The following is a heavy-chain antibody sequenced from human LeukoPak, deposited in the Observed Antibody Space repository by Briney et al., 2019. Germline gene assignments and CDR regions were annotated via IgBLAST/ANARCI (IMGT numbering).Heavy chain of an antibody. Sequence: ASVKVSCKASGYTFTGYYVYWVRQAPGQGLEWMGWINPNSGATSCAQKFQGRVTMTRDTSISTAYMELSGLRSDDTAVYYCARLDYGDYPYWGQGTLVTVSS. J-gene: IGHJ4*02. CDR2: INPNSGAT. CDR1: GYTFTGYY. D-gene: IGHD4-17*01. V-gene: IGHV1-2*02. CDR3: ARLDYGDYPY.